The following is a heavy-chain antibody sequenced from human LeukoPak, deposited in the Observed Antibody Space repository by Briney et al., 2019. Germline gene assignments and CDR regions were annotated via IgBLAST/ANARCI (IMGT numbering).Heavy chain of an antibody. CDR2: MNSNSGGA. V-gene: IGHV1-2*02. J-gene: IGHJ4*02. D-gene: IGHD2-15*01. CDR1: GYTFTDYF. Sequence: ASVKVSCKASGYTFTDYFMHWVRQAPAQGLEWMGWMNSNSGGANYAQKFQGRVTMTRDTSTSTAYMELSSLRSDDSAVYYCARGHCSIGTCDIFYLDYWGQGILVTVSS. CDR3: ARGHCSIGTCDIFYLDY.